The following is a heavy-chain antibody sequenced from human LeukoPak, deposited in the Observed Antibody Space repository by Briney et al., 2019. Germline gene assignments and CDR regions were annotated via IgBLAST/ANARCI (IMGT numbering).Heavy chain of an antibody. D-gene: IGHD6-13*01. V-gene: IGHV4-59*12. CDR2: IFYSGRT. CDR1: GGSISSYY. J-gene: IGHJ4*02. CDR3: ARDILATSIAAPYY. Sequence: PSETLSLTCTVSGGSISSYYWSWIRQPPGKGLEWIGSIFYSGRTYYNPSLKSRVTMSVDTSKNQFSLRLSSVNAADTAVYYCARDILATSIAAPYYWGQGTLVTVSS.